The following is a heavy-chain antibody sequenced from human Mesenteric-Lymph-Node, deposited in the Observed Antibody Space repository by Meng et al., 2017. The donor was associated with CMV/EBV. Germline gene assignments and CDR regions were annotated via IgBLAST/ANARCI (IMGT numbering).Heavy chain of an antibody. D-gene: IGHD2-2*01. CDR1: GGSISSSSYY. CDR2: INHSGST. V-gene: IGHV4-39*07. J-gene: IGHJ6*02. Sequence: SETLSLTCTVSGGSISSSSYYWGWIRQPPGKGLEWIGEINHSGSTNYNPSLKSRVTISVDTSKNQFSLKLSSVTAADTAVYYCARGVGIVVVPAAHYYYGMDVWGQGTTVTVSS. CDR3: ARGVGIVVVPAAHYYYGMDV.